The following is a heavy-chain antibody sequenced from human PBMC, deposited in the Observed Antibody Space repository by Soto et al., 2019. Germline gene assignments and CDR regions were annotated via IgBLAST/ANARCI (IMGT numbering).Heavy chain of an antibody. J-gene: IGHJ5*02. CDR2: ISGSGGST. D-gene: IGHD3-3*01. V-gene: IGHV3-23*01. CDR3: AKGSYDFWSGYYMGVDP. CDR1: GFTFSSYA. Sequence: GGSLRLSCAASGFTFSSYAMSWVRQAPGKGLEWVSAISGSGGSTYYADSVKGRFTISRDNSKNTLYLQMNSLRAEDTAVYYCAKGSYDFWSGYYMGVDPWDQGTLVTVSS.